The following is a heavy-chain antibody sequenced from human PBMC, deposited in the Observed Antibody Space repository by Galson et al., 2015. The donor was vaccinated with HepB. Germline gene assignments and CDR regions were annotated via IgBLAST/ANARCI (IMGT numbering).Heavy chain of an antibody. J-gene: IGHJ4*02. V-gene: IGHV3-23*01. Sequence: SLRLSCAASGFTFSSYSMNWVRQAPGKGLDWVSGISASGGSTYYADSVKGRFTISRDNSKSTLYLQMNSLRAEDTAVYYCAKDGGDCSGGNCYYFDYWGQGTLVTVSS. D-gene: IGHD2-15*01. CDR3: AKDGGDCSGGNCYYFDY. CDR2: ISASGGST. CDR1: GFTFSSYS.